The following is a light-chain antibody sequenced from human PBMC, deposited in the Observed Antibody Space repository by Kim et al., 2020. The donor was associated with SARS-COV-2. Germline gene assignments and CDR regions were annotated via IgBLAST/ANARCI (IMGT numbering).Light chain of an antibody. CDR2: NAS. CDR3: QQRNSWPPSYS. J-gene: IGKJ2*03. V-gene: IGKV3-11*01. Sequence: LSPGESATLSCRASQSVSSYLAWYQQKVGQAPRLLMYNASNRATGIPARFSGSGAGTDFTLTISSLEPEDFAVYYCQQRNSWPPSYSFGQGTKLEIK. CDR1: QSVSSY.